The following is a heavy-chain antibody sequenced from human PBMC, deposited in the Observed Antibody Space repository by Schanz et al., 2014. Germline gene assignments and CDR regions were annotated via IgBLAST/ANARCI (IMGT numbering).Heavy chain of an antibody. Sequence: EVQLVESGGGLVQPGGSLRLSCAVSGFTVSDHYMDWVRQAPGKGLEWLGRVRNRRNSDIIEYAASVEGRFTISRDESKNSVYLQLSSLQTDDTAVYYCFSMQYGNSVFWGQGTLVTVSS. CDR2: VRNRRNSDII. CDR3: FSMQYGNSVF. CDR1: GFTVSDHY. V-gene: IGHV3-72*01. D-gene: IGHD1-7*01. J-gene: IGHJ4*02.